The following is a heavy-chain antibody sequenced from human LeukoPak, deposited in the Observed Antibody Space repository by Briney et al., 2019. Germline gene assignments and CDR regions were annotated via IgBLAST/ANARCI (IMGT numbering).Heavy chain of an antibody. D-gene: IGHD4/OR15-4a*01. V-gene: IGHV1-46*01. Sequence: ASVKVSCKASGYTFPSYYMHWVRQAPGQGLEWMGVINPSGGNTNSAQKFQGRVTMTRDTSTRTVYMELSSLRSEDTAVYYCAAEHEKVDYRSTWFDPWGQGILVTVSS. CDR2: INPSGGNT. J-gene: IGHJ5*02. CDR1: GYTFPSYY. CDR3: AAEHEKVDYRSTWFDP.